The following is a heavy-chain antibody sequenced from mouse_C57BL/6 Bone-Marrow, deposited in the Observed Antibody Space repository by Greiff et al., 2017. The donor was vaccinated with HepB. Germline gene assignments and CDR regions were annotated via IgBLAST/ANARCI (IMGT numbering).Heavy chain of an antibody. CDR2: IYPGDGDT. Sequence: VQLQQSGPELVKLGASVKISCKASGYAFSSSWMNWVKQRPGKGLEWIGRIYPGDGDTNYNGKFKGKATLTADKSSSTAYMQLSSLTSEDSAVYFCASGNSNYVDFDYWGQGTTLTVSS. D-gene: IGHD2-5*01. CDR3: ASGNSNYVDFDY. J-gene: IGHJ2*01. CDR1: GYAFSSSW. V-gene: IGHV1-82*01.